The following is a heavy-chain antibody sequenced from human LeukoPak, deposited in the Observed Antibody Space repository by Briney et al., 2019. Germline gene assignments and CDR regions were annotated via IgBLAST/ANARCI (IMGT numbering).Heavy chain of an antibody. CDR2: INPSGGST. CDR3: AMGLGYCSGGSCDDY. Sequence: GASVKVSCKASGYTFTSYYMHWVRQAPGQGLEWMGIINPSGGSTSYAQKFQGRVTMTRDTSTSTVYMEPSSLRSEDTAVYYCAMGLGYCSGGSCDDYWGQGTLVTVSS. CDR1: GYTFTSYY. J-gene: IGHJ4*02. V-gene: IGHV1-46*01. D-gene: IGHD2-15*01.